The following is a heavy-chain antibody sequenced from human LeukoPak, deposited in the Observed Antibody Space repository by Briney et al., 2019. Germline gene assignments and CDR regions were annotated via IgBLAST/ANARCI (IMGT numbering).Heavy chain of an antibody. J-gene: IGHJ4*02. Sequence: GSLRLSCAASGFTVSAYAMAWVRQAPGKGLEWVSTIYDDNTYYADSVKGRFAISTDNSKNTLYLQMNSLRVEDTAVYFCAARKVRGVWFYLDYWGQGTLVTVSS. CDR3: AARKVRGVWFYLDY. CDR2: IYDDNT. V-gene: IGHV3-23*01. CDR1: GFTVSAYA. D-gene: IGHD3-10*01.